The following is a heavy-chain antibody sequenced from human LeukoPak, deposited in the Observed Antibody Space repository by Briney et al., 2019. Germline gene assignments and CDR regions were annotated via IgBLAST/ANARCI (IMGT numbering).Heavy chain of an antibody. CDR2: IYYSGNT. J-gene: IGHJ2*01. CDR1: GGSISSSSYY. V-gene: IGHV4-39*01. D-gene: IGHD5/OR15-5a*01. CDR3: ATGLPTYWYFDL. Sequence: KPSETLPLTCTVSGGSISSSSYYWGWIRQPPGKGLEWIVSIYYSGNTYHNPSLKSRVTISVDTSKNQFSLKLSSVTAADTAVYYCATGLPTYWYFDLWGRGTLVTVSS.